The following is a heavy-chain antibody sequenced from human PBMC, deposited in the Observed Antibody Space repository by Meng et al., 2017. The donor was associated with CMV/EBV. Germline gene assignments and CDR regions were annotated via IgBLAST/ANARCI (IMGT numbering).Heavy chain of an antibody. V-gene: IGHV3-23*03. CDR2: IYSGGSST. D-gene: IGHD3-22*01. CDR3: AKLRGSGFNSYWYFDL. CDR1: GFTFSVYA. J-gene: IGHJ2*01. Sequence: GESLKISCAASGFTFSVYAMTWVRQAPGKGLEWVSIIYSGGSSTYYADSLKGRFTISRDDSKNTLYLQVNSLRADDTAVYYCAKLRGSGFNSYWYFDLWGRGTPVTVSS.